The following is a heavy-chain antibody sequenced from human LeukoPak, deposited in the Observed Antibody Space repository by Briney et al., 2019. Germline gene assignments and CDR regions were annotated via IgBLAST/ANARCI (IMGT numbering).Heavy chain of an antibody. CDR2: IKQDGSEK. CDR1: GFTFSSYA. Sequence: GGSLRLSCAASGFTFSSYAMSWVRQAPGKGLEWVANIKQDGSEKYYVDSVKGRLTISRDNAKNSVYLQMNSLRAEDTGVYYCARYPRPSYYFDYWGRGTLATISS. D-gene: IGHD5-12*01. J-gene: IGHJ4*02. CDR3: ARYPRPSYYFDY. V-gene: IGHV3-7*01.